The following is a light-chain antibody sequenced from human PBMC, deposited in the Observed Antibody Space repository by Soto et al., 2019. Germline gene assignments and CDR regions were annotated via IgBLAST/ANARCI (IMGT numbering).Light chain of an antibody. V-gene: IGLV2-14*01. CDR3: NSYTSSSTWG. CDR2: EVS. CDR1: SSDVGGYNY. Sequence: QSVLTQPASVSGSPGQSITISCTGTSSDVGGYNYVSWYQQHPGKAPKLMIYEVSNRPSGVSNRFSGSKSGNTASLTISGLQAEDEAAYYGNSYTSSSTWGFGGGTKLTVL. J-gene: IGLJ3*02.